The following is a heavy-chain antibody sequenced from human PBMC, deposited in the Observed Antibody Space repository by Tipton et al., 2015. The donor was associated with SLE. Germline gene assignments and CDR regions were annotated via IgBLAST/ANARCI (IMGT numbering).Heavy chain of an antibody. CDR3: ARGPNAIWGYYFDY. Sequence: SLRLSCAASGFTFSQYTMTWVRQVPGKGLEWVASISSSSTYIHYADSVKGRFTISRVNSRSSVYLQMSSLRVDDTAVYYCARGPNAIWGYYFDYWGQGTLVTVSS. CDR2: ISSSSTYI. V-gene: IGHV3-21*03. D-gene: IGHD3-16*01. CDR1: GFTFSQYT. J-gene: IGHJ4*02.